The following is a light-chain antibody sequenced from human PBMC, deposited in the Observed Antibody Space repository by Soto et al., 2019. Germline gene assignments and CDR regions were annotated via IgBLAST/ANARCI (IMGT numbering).Light chain of an antibody. Sequence: EIVLTQSPGTLSLSPGERATLSCRASQSVSSSYLAWYQQKPGQAPRLLIYGASSRATGIPDRFSGSGSERDFTLTISILEPEDYAEYYCQQYGSPPLTFGGGTKVEIK. V-gene: IGKV3-20*01. CDR1: QSVSSSY. CDR2: GAS. CDR3: QQYGSPPLT. J-gene: IGKJ4*01.